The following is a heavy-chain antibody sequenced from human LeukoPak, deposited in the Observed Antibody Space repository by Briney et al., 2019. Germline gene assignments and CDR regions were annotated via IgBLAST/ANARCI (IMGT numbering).Heavy chain of an antibody. J-gene: IGHJ4*02. D-gene: IGHD1-26*01. CDR2: IIPIFGTA. CDR1: GGTFSSYA. Sequence: SVKVSCKASGGTFSSYAISWVRQAPGQGLEWMGGIIPIFGTANYAQKFQGRVTITTDESTSTAYMELSSLRSEDTAVYYCARGPEWELLGYFDYWGQGTLVTVSS. CDR3: ARGPEWELLGYFDY. V-gene: IGHV1-69*05.